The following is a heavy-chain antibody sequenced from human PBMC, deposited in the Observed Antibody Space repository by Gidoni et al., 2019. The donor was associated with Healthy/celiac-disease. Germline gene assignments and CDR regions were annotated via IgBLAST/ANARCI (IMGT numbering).Heavy chain of an antibody. CDR3: ARGGYSGYDCDY. V-gene: IGHV5-51*01. CDR1: AYSFTSYW. Sequence: VQLLQSGAELKKPGMSLKISCTGSAYSFTSYWIGWVRQRPGKGLEWMGIIYPGESDTRDSPSFQGQVTISADKSISTAYLQWSSRKASDTAMYYCARGGYSGYDCDYWGQGTLVTVSS. CDR2: IYPGESDT. J-gene: IGHJ4*02. D-gene: IGHD5-12*01.